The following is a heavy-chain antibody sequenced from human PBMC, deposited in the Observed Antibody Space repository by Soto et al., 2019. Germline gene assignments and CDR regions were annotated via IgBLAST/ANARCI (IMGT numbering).Heavy chain of an antibody. D-gene: IGHD3-10*01. CDR2: INPNSGGT. CDR3: ARSLFRGVIIDY. J-gene: IGHJ4*02. Sequence: ASVKVSCKASGYTFTGYYMHWVRQAPGQGLEWMGWINPNSGGTNYAQKFQGWVTMTRDTSISTAYMELSRLRSDDSAVYYCARSLFRGVIIDYWGQGTLVTVS. V-gene: IGHV1-2*04. CDR1: GYTFTGYY.